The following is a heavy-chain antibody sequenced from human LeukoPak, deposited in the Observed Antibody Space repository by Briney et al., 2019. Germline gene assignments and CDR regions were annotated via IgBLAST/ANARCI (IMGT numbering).Heavy chain of an antibody. CDR1: GFTFSDYG. J-gene: IGHJ4*02. CDR2: IWYDGSTK. Sequence: GGSLRLSCAASGFTFSDYGMHWVRQAPAKGLEWVAVIWYDGSTKYYADSVKGRFTISRDNSKSTLYLEMNSLRAEDTAVYYCASETRDRNFDYWGQGTLVTVSS. V-gene: IGHV3-33*01. D-gene: IGHD2-15*01. CDR3: ASETRDRNFDY.